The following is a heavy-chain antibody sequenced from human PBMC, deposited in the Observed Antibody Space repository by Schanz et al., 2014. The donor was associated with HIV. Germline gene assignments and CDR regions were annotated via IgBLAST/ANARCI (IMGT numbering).Heavy chain of an antibody. Sequence: EVLLVESGGGFVQPGGSLRLSCAASGFSFSNFGMHWVRQAPGKGLEWVANIKEDGIEKYYVDSVKGRFTISRDNAKNSLYLNMYSLRAEDTAVYFCAKSNGGDTAVVQYYFDYWGQGTLVSVSS. J-gene: IGHJ4*02. D-gene: IGHD5-18*01. CDR1: GFSFSNFG. V-gene: IGHV3-7*01. CDR3: AKSNGGDTAVVQYYFDY. CDR2: IKEDGIEK.